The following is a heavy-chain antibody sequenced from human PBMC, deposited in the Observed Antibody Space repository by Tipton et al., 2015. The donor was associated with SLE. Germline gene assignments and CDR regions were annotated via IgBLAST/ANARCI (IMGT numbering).Heavy chain of an antibody. V-gene: IGHV3-66*02. CDR3: ARVGRGDYGVLDY. CDR2: IYSGGST. Sequence: SLRLSCAASGFTVSSNYMSWVRQAPGKGLEWVSVIYSGGSTYYADSVKGRFTISRDNSKNTLYLQMNSLRAEDTAAYYCARVGRGDYGVLDYWGQGTLVTVSS. CDR1: GFTVSSNY. D-gene: IGHD4-17*01. J-gene: IGHJ4*02.